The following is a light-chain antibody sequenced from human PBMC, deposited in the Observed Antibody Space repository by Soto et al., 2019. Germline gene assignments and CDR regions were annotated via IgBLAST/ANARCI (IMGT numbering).Light chain of an antibody. Sequence: QSALTQPASVSGSPGQSITISCTGTSSDVGSYDLVSWYQHHPGKAPKLMIYEVSKRPSGVSNRFSGSKSDNTASLTISGLQAEDEADYYCCSFAGSSTYVFGTGT. CDR3: CSFAGSSTYV. CDR2: EVS. J-gene: IGLJ1*01. V-gene: IGLV2-23*02. CDR1: SSDVGSYDL.